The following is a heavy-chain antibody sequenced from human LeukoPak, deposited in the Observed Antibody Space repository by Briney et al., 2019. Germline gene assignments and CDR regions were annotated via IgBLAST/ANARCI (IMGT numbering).Heavy chain of an antibody. Sequence: NPSETLSLTCAVSGGSISSGGYSWSWIRQPPGKGLEWIGYIYHSGSTYYNPSLKSRVTISVDRSKNQFSLKLSSVTAADTAVYYCARGGSRTMVRGGRSPYYFDYWGQGTLVTVSS. D-gene: IGHD3-10*01. V-gene: IGHV4-30-2*01. CDR3: ARGGSRTMVRGGRSPYYFDY. J-gene: IGHJ4*02. CDR1: GGSISSGGYS. CDR2: IYHSGST.